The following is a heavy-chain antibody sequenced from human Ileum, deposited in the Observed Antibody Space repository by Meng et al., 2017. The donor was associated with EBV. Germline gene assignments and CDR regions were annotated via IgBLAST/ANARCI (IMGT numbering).Heavy chain of an antibody. Sequence: GSGPGLFKPSGLRSLPRHVSGGSRSSRNWWRWVRHPPEKGVEWIGKIYHSGITIYTPSLKSRVTMSVDNSKNQFSLKLNSMTAADTAVYYCARDPTGGEDHQRVWGQGTLVTVSS. CDR2: IYHSGIT. CDR3: ARDPTGGEDHQRV. J-gene: IGHJ4*02. V-gene: IGHV4-4*02. D-gene: IGHD1-14*01. CDR1: GGSRSSRNW.